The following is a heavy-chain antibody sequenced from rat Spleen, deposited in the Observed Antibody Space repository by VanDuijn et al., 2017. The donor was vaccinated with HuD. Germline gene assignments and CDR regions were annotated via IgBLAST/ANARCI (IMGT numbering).Heavy chain of an antibody. V-gene: IGHV5-31*01. CDR1: GFTFNNYW. Sequence: EVQLVESGGGLVQPGRSLKLSCVASGFTFNNYWMTWIRQAPGKGLEWVASITNTGGTTYSPDSVKGRFTLSRDNAKNTQSLQMDSLRSEDTATYYCARHWGYWGQGVMVTVSS. CDR2: ITNTGGTT. J-gene: IGHJ2*01. CDR3: ARHWGY. D-gene: IGHD4-6*01.